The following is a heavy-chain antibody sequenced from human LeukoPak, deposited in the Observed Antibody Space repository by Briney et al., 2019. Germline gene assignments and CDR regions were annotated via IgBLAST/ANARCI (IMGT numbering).Heavy chain of an antibody. CDR1: GFTVSSNY. CDR3: ARGKGSGRFGYFYYGVDV. J-gene: IGHJ6*02. D-gene: IGHD3-10*01. Sequence: GGSLRLSCAASGFTVSSNYMSWVRQAPGKGLEWVASIWINGRDETYVDSVKGRFTISRDNSTLFLQMNSLRPDDTAIYFCARGKGSGRFGYFYYGVDVWGQGTTVTVSS. CDR2: IWINGRDE. V-gene: IGHV3-33*08.